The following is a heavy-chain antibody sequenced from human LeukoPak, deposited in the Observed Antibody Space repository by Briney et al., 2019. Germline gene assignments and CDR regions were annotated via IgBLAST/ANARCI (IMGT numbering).Heavy chain of an antibody. CDR1: GYTFTSYY. CDR2: INPSGGST. J-gene: IGHJ2*01. V-gene: IGHV1-46*01. CDR3: ARVGNPYWYFDL. Sequence: GASVKVSCKASGYTFTSYYMHWVRQAPGQGLEWMGIINPSGGSTSYAQKFQGRVTMTRDMSTSIVYMELSSLRSEDTAVYYCARVGNPYWYFDLWGRGTLVTVSS.